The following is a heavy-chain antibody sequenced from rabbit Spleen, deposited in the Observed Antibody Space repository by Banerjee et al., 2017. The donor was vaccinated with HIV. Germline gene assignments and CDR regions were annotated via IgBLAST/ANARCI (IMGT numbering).Heavy chain of an antibody. Sequence: QEQLVESGGGLVQPGGSLKLSCTVSGFDISKYGVTWVRQAPGKGLEWIGYIDPIFGVSYYATWVNGRFPISSHDAQNTLYLQLSSLTAADTATYFCVRARTYPFVLWGQGTLVTVS. CDR3: VRARTYPFVL. V-gene: IGHV1S47*01. CDR1: GFDISKYG. D-gene: IGHD1-1*01. CDR2: IDPIFGVS. J-gene: IGHJ4*01.